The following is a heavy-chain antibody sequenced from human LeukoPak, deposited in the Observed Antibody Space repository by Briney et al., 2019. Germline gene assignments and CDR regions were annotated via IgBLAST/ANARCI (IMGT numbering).Heavy chain of an antibody. CDR1: GFTFDDYA. J-gene: IGHJ6*02. D-gene: IGHD3-3*01. V-gene: IGHV3-43*02. CDR2: ISGDGGST. CDR3: AKNYDFWSGYGDYYYYGLDV. Sequence: PGGSLRLSCAASGFTFDDYAMHWVRQAPGKGLEWVSLISGDGGSTNYADSVKGRFTISRDNSKNSLYLQMNSLRTEDTALYYCAKNYDFWSGYGDYYYYGLDVWGQGTTVTVSS.